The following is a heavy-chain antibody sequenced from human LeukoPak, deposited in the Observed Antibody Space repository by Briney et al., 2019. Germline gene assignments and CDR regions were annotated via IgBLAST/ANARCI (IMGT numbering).Heavy chain of an antibody. V-gene: IGHV3-7*01. CDR3: ARIAVADY. J-gene: IGHJ4*02. CDR1: GFTFSNFW. Sequence: GGSLRLSCTASGFTFSNFWMGWVRQAPGKGLEWVANIKQDETEKFYLGSVKGRFTISRDNAKNSLYLQMNSLRAEDTAVYYCARIAVADYWGQGTLVTVSS. D-gene: IGHD6-19*01. CDR2: IKQDETEK.